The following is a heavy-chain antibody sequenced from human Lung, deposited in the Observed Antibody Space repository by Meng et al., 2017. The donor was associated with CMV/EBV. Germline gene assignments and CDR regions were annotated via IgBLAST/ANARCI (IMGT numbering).Heavy chain of an antibody. CDR3: ARDSKISSGSSSYYYYGMDV. CDR1: GFTFSSYW. J-gene: IGHJ6*02. V-gene: IGHV3-7*01. D-gene: IGHD6-6*01. Sequence: GESXKISCAASGFTFSSYWMSWVRQAPGKGLEWVACIKQDGSEKYYVDSVKGRFTISRDNAKNSLYLQMNSLRAEDTAVYYCARDSKISSGSSSYYYYGMDVXGHGXTVTVSS. CDR2: IKQDGSEK.